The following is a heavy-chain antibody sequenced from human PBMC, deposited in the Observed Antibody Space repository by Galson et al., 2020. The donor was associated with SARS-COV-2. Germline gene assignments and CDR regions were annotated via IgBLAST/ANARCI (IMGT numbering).Heavy chain of an antibody. CDR2: LTISGGNT. V-gene: IGHV3-23*01. CDR3: AKTGQFDS. CDR1: GITFSSFA. Sequence: GESLKISCAASGITFSSFAMSWVRQAPGKGLEWGPTLTISGGNTYSADSVKGRFTMSRDNSKNTLYLQMNSMRVEDTALYYYAKTGQFDSWGQGTMVTVSS. J-gene: IGHJ4*02.